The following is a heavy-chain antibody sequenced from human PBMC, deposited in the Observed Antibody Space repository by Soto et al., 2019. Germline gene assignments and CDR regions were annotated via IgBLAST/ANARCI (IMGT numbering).Heavy chain of an antibody. D-gene: IGHD4-17*01. V-gene: IGHV4-59*12. CDR3: ARSQTTVTSYDY. Sequence: SETLSLTCTVPGGSISSYYWSWIRQPPGKGLEWIGYFYDSGRTNYNPSLKSRVTISVDTSKNQFSLKLSSVTAADTAVYYCARSQTTVTSYDYWGQGTLVTVPQ. CDR2: FYDSGRT. J-gene: IGHJ4*02. CDR1: GGSISSYY.